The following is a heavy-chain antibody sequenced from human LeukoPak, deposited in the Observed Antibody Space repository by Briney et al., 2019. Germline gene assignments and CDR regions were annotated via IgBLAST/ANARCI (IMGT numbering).Heavy chain of an antibody. V-gene: IGHV3-48*03. CDR2: ISSSGGTI. CDR3: GRRFDS. CDR1: GFTLSNYE. Sequence: GGCLRLSFAASGFTLSNYEMNWVRQAPGKGVEWLSQISSSGGTIYYADSVKGRFTICRDNSKNSLYLQMNSLRVENTALYYCGRRFDSWGQGTLVTVSS. J-gene: IGHJ4*02.